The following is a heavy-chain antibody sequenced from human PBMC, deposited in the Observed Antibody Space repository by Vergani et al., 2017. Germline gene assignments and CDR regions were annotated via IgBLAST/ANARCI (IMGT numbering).Heavy chain of an antibody. V-gene: IGHV5-10-1*03. CDR2: IDPSDSYT. CDR1: GYSFTSYW. Sequence: EVQLVQSGAEVKKPGESLRISCKGSGYSFTSYWISWVRQMPXKGLEWMGRIDPSDSYTNYSPSFQGHVTISADKSISTAYLQWSSLKASDTAMYYCARQVPGSGSLYYYYYYGMDVWGQGTTVTVSS. D-gene: IGHD3-10*01. CDR3: ARQVPGSGSLYYYYYYGMDV. J-gene: IGHJ6*02.